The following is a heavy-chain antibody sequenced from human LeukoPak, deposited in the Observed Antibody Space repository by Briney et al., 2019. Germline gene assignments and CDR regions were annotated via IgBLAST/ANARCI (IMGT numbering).Heavy chain of an antibody. CDR2: INRDSSVK. CDR3: ARDPGSSAFDL. Sequence: GSLRLSCAASGVNFTSLWINWVRQTSEKGLEFVANINRDSSVKNYVDPVKGRFTISRDNAKKSLFLELNSLRADDTAVFYCARDPGSSAFDLWGQGSLVTVST. V-gene: IGHV3-7*01. D-gene: IGHD1-14*01. J-gene: IGHJ4*02. CDR1: GVNFTSLW.